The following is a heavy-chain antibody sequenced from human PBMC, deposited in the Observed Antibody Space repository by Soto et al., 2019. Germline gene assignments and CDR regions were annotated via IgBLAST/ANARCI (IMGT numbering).Heavy chain of an antibody. J-gene: IGHJ6*02. V-gene: IGHV3-48*02. CDR1: GFTFSSYS. CDR2: ISSSSSTI. Sequence: GGSLGLSCAASGFTFSSYSMNWVRQAPGKGLEWVSYISSSSSTIYYADSVKGRFTISRDNAKNSLYLQMNSLRDEDTAVYYCARDGLSMLPPYYYYGMDVWGQGTTVTVSS. D-gene: IGHD3-10*02. CDR3: ARDGLSMLPPYYYYGMDV.